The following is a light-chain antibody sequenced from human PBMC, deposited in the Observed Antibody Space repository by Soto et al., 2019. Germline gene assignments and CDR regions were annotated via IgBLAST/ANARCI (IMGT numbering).Light chain of an antibody. CDR3: SSYAGSNIHYV. V-gene: IGLV2-8*01. CDR1: SSDVGGYNY. CDR2: EVS. Sequence: QSALTQPPSASGSPGQSVTISCTGTSSDVGGYNYVSWYQQHPGIAPRLMIYEVSKRPSGVPDRFSGSKSGNTASLTVSGLLAEDEAEFYCSSYAGSNIHYVFGTGTQLTVL. J-gene: IGLJ7*01.